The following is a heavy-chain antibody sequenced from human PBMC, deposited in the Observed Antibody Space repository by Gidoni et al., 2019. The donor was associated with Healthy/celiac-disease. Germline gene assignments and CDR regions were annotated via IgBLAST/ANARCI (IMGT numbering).Heavy chain of an antibody. D-gene: IGHD2-15*01. J-gene: IGHJ3*02. CDR3: ARVPAWRSGGSCYNAFDI. CDR2: INHSGST. Sequence: VPLHLSGAGQVESSGASSLTWTRYRRSLRLYYWSWIRQPPGTGLEWIGEINHSGSTNYNPSLKSRVTISVDTSKNQFSLKLSSVTAADTAVYYWARVPAWRSGGSCYNAFDIWGQGTMVTVSS. CDR1: RRSLRLYY. V-gene: IGHV4-34*01.